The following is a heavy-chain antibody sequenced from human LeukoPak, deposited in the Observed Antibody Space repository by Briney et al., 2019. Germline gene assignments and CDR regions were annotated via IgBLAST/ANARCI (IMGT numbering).Heavy chain of an antibody. CDR3: ARGRNVWFGELSRGGLVDY. CDR2: IYYSGST. Sequence: PSETLSLTCTVSGGSISSYYWSWIRQPPGKGLEWIGYIYYSGSTNYNPSLKSRVTISVDTSKNQFSLKPSSVTAADTAVYYCARGRNVWFGELSRGGLVDYWGQGTLVTVSS. V-gene: IGHV4-59*01. D-gene: IGHD3-10*01. CDR1: GGSISSYY. J-gene: IGHJ4*02.